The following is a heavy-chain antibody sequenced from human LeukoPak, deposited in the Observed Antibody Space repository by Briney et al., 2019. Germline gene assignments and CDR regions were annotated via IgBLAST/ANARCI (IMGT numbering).Heavy chain of an antibody. Sequence: GGSLRLSCAASGFTFSNYAMSWVRQAPGKGLEWVSGISGSDGTTYYADSVKGRFTISRDNSKNTLYLQMNGLRDEDTAVYYCAKDSAKKYDDYWGQGTLVTVSS. J-gene: IGHJ4*02. V-gene: IGHV3-23*01. CDR3: AKDSAKKYDDY. CDR1: GFTFSNYA. D-gene: IGHD2/OR15-2a*01. CDR2: ISGSDGTT.